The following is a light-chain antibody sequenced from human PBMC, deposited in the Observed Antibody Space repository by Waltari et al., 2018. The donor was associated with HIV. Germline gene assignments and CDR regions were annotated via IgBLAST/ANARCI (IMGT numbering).Light chain of an antibody. CDR3: CSYAGSNTFNYV. J-gene: IGLJ1*01. V-gene: IGLV2-23*02. CDR1: SSDVGGYNY. CDR2: DVS. Sequence: QSALTQPASVSGSPGQSITLPCTGTSSDVGGYNYVSWYQQHPGKAPKFMIYDVSKRPSGVSNRFSGSKSGNTASLTISGLQAEDEADYYCCSYAGSNTFNYVFGTGTKVTVL.